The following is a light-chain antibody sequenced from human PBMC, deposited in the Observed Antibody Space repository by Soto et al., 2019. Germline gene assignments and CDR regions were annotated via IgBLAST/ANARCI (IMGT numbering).Light chain of an antibody. CDR3: AAWDDSLNGVV. CDR2: YDD. Sequence: QSVLTQPPSVSEAPRQRVTISCSGSSSNIGNNAVNWYQQLPGKAPKLLIYYDDLLPSGVSDRFSGSKSGTSASLAISGLRSEDDADYYCAAWDDSLNGVVFGGGTKLTVL. V-gene: IGLV1-36*01. CDR1: SSNIGNNA. J-gene: IGLJ2*01.